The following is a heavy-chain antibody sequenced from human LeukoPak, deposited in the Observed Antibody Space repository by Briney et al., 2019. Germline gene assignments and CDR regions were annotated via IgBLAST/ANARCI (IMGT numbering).Heavy chain of an antibody. CDR3: ASRSEYYHDSSGYP. V-gene: IGHV4-34*01. CDR2: INHSGST. CDR1: GGSFSGYY. Sequence: PSETLSLTCAVYGGSFSGYYWSWIRQPPGKGLEWIGEINHSGSTNYNPSLKSRVTISVDTSKNQFSLKLSSVTAADTAVYYCASRSEYYHDSSGYPWGQGTLVTVSS. J-gene: IGHJ5*02. D-gene: IGHD3-22*01.